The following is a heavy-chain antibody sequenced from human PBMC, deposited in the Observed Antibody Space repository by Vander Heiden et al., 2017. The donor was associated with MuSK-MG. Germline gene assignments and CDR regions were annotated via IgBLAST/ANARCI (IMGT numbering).Heavy chain of an antibody. CDR3: ARDGSANWGDAFDI. CDR1: GATFSSYA. D-gene: IGHD7-27*01. V-gene: IGHV1-69*01. Sequence: QVQLVQSGAEVKKPGSSVKVSCKASGATFSSYAIRWVRQAPGQGLEWMGVIIPIFGTANYAQKVQGKVTITADESTSTAYMELSSMRSEDTAVYYCARDGSANWGDAFDIWGQGTMVTVSS. J-gene: IGHJ3*02. CDR2: IIPIFGTA.